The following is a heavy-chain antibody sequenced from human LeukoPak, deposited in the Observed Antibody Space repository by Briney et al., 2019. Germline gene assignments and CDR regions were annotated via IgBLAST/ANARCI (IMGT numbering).Heavy chain of an antibody. J-gene: IGHJ4*02. CDR1: GFTFRNHG. CDR3: AKDDAWLRFGE. V-gene: IGHV3-23*01. D-gene: IGHD3-10*01. Sequence: GGSLRLSCAASGFTFRNHGMDWVRQAPGKGLEWVSGISPSGDITYYADSVKGRFTISRGNSKNTLYLEVISLTAEDTAVYYCAKDDAWLRFGEWSQGTLVTVSS. CDR2: ISPSGDIT.